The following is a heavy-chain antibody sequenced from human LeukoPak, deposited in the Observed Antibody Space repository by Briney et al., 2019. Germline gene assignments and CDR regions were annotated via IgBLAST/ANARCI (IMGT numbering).Heavy chain of an antibody. D-gene: IGHD3-10*01. J-gene: IGHJ6*02. CDR3: AILHGPLAMVRGIKYYYYGMDV. Sequence: GGSLRLSCAASGFTFSSYGMHWVRQAPGKGLEWVALIRYDGSNKYYADSVKGRFTISRDNSKNTLYLQMNSLRAEDTAVYYCAILHGPLAMVRGIKYYYYGMDVWGQGTTVTVSS. CDR1: GFTFSSYG. V-gene: IGHV3-30*02. CDR2: IRYDGSNK.